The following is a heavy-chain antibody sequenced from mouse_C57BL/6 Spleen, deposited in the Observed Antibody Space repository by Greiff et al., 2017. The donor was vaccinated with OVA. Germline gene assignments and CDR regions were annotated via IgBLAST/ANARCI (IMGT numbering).Heavy chain of an antibody. CDR1: GYTFTSYW. J-gene: IGHJ4*01. CDR3: ARCYGYDGYYAMDY. Sequence: VQLQQPGAELVKPGASVKMSCKASGYTFTSYWITWVKQRPGQGLEWIGDIYPGSGSTNYNEKFKSKATLTVDTSSSTAYMQLSSLTSEDSAVXYCARCYGYDGYYAMDYWGQGTSVTVSS. V-gene: IGHV1-55*01. CDR2: IYPGSGST. D-gene: IGHD2-2*01.